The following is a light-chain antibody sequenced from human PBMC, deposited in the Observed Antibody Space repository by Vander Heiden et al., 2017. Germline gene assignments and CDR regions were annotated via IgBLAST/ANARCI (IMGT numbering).Light chain of an antibody. V-gene: IGKV3-11*01. Sequence: EVVLTQSPATLSLSPGERATLSCRASQSVDIYLAWYQQKPGQAPRLLIYDASNRATGIPARFSGRGSGTDFTLTISSLEPEDFAVYYCQQRKIWPPLTFGGGTKVEIK. CDR3: QQRKIWPPLT. CDR1: QSVDIY. CDR2: DAS. J-gene: IGKJ4*01.